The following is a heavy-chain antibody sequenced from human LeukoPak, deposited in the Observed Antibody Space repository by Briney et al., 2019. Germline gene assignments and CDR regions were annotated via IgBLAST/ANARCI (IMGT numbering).Heavy chain of an antibody. CDR1: GFTFSSYA. CDR3: ANARSYTDY. D-gene: IGHD1-26*01. V-gene: IGHV3-23*01. Sequence: GGSLRLSCAASGFTFSSYAMSWVRQAPGKGLEWVSAITSSGGSTFYADSVKGRFTISRDNSKNTLYLQMNRLSAADTAVYYCANARSYTDYWGQGTLVTVSS. CDR2: ITSSGGST. J-gene: IGHJ4*02.